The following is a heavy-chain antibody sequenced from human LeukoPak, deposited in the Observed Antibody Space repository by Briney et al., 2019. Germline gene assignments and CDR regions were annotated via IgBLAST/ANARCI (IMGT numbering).Heavy chain of an antibody. CDR1: GFSFSSYA. D-gene: IGHD1-26*01. CDR2: ISGGGGST. CDR3: ARDVVGATFFDY. Sequence: GGSLRLSCAASGFSFSSYALSWVRQAPGKGLEWVSAISGGGGSTYYADSVKGRFTISRDNSKNTLYLQMNSLRAEDTAVYYCARDVVGATFFDYWGQGTLVTVSS. V-gene: IGHV3-23*01. J-gene: IGHJ4*02.